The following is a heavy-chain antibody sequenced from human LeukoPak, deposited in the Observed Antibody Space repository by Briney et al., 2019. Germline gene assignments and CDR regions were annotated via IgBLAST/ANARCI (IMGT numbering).Heavy chain of an antibody. J-gene: IGHJ4*02. CDR2: IIPILGIA. CDR1: GGTFSSYA. CDR3: ARDYIYYDSSGYYQHYFDY. V-gene: IGHV1-69*04. D-gene: IGHD3-22*01. Sequence: SVKVSCKASGGTFSSYAISWVRQAPGQGLEWMGRIIPILGIANYAQKFQGRVTITADKSTSTAYMELSRLRSDDTAVYYCARDYIYYDSSGYYQHYFDYWGQGTLVTVSS.